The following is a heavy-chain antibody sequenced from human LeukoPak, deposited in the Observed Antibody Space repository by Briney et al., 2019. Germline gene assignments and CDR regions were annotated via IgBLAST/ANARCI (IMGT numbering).Heavy chain of an antibody. Sequence: GGSLRLSCAASGFTFSSYGMHWVRQAPGKGLEWVAFIRYDGSNKYYADSVKGRFTISRGNSKNTLYLQMNSLRAEDTAVYYCAKDYSKTSYYGSGTYYRPNWFDPWGQGTLVTVSS. CDR1: GFTFSSYG. V-gene: IGHV3-30*02. J-gene: IGHJ5*02. CDR2: IRYDGSNK. D-gene: IGHD3-10*01. CDR3: AKDYSKTSYYGSGTYYRPNWFDP.